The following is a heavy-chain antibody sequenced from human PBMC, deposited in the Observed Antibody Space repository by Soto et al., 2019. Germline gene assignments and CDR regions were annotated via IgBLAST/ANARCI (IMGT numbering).Heavy chain of an antibody. D-gene: IGHD6-19*01. Sequence: EVQLLESGGGLVQPGGSLRLSCAASGFTFSSYAKSWVRQAPGRGLEWVSAISGSGGSTYYADSVKGRFTISRDNSKNTLYLQMNSLRAEDTAVFYCAKVRGELWLGEFDYWGQGTLVTVSS. V-gene: IGHV3-23*01. J-gene: IGHJ4*02. CDR2: ISGSGGST. CDR1: GFTFSSYA. CDR3: AKVRGELWLGEFDY.